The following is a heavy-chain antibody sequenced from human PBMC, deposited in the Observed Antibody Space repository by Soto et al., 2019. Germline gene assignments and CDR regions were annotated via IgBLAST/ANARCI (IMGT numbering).Heavy chain of an antibody. CDR1: GYTFTSHV. V-gene: IGHV1-3*01. CDR2: INAANGDT. CDR3: VRRHVSATGIDWFDP. J-gene: IGHJ5*02. Sequence: ASVKVSCKASGYTFTSHVINWVRQAPGQGLEWMGWINAANGDTKYSPKFQGRVTITRDTSASTAYMELSSLRSEDTAVYYCVRRHVSATGIDWFDPWGQGTLVTVSS. D-gene: IGHD6-13*01.